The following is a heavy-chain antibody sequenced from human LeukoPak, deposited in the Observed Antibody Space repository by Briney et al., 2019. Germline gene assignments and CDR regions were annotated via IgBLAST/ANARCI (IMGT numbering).Heavy chain of an antibody. J-gene: IGHJ4*02. CDR3: AGGSWYGRFMDY. CDR1: GFTFSSYA. Sequence: PGGSLRLSCAASGFTFSSYAMHWVRQAPGKGLEWVAVISYDGSNKYYADSVKGRFTISRDNAKNTLYLQMNSLRAEDTAVYYCAGGSWYGRFMDYWGQGTLVTVSS. V-gene: IGHV3-30*14. CDR2: ISYDGSNK. D-gene: IGHD6-13*01.